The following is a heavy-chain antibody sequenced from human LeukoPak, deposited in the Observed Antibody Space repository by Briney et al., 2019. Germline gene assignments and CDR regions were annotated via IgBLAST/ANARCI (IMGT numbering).Heavy chain of an antibody. V-gene: IGHV4-34*01. CDR1: GGPFRGYY. D-gene: IGHD2-2*01. CDR2: INHSGST. J-gene: IGHJ4*02. Sequence: SETLSLTCAVYGGPFRGYYWSWIRQPPGKGLEWIGEINHSGSTNYNPSLKSRVTISVDTSKNQFSLKLSSVTAADTAVYYCARSGVVVVPAAIFDYWGQGTLVTVSS. CDR3: ARSGVVVVPAAIFDY.